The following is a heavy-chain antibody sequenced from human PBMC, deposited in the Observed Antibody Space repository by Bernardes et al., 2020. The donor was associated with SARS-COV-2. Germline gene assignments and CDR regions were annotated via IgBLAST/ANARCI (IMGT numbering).Heavy chain of an antibody. J-gene: IGHJ4*02. V-gene: IGHV2-70*11. CDR2: IDCDDDK. CDR3: ARMEGVGPRAFDY. Sequence: SCSTLVKPTQTLTLTCTFSGFSLTTSGMCVGWIRQPPGKALEWLARIDCDDDKYYSTSLKTRLTISKDTSKNQVVLTMTNMDPVDTATYFCARMEGVGPRAFDYWGQGTLVTVSS. CDR1: GFSLTTSGMC. D-gene: IGHD1-26*01.